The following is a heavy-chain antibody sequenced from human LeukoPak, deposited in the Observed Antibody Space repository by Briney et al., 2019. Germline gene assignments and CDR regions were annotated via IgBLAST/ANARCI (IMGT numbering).Heavy chain of an antibody. D-gene: IGHD3-10*01. CDR1: GFTFSSYA. V-gene: IGHV3-23*01. CDR3: AKVGIQYYYGSGSYFSGSYYGMDV. CDR2: ISGSGGST. J-gene: IGHJ6*02. Sequence: PGGSLRLSCAASGFTFSSYAMSWVRQAPGKGLEWVSAISGSGGSTYYADSVKGRFTISRDNSKNTLHLQMNSLRAEDTAVYCCAKVGIQYYYGSGSYFSGSYYGMDVWGQGTTVTVSS.